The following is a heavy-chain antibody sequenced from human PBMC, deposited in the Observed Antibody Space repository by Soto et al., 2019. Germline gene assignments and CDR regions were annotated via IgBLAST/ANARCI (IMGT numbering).Heavy chain of an antibody. CDR1: NYLFGAFG. CDR3: ARISARRNDFDV. CDR2: ITPYNGNT. Sequence: QVQLVQSGAEVKNPGASVKVSCQASNYLFGAFGISCVRQAPGQGLEWMGWITPYNGNTHYAEKFQDRVTMTADKSTTTAYMEVRRLTSDVTAVYFCARISARRNDFDVWGHGTVVTLSS. J-gene: IGHJ3*01. V-gene: IGHV1-18*01.